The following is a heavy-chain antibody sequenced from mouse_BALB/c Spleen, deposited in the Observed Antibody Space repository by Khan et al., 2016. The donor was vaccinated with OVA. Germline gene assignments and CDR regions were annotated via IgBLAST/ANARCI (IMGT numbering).Heavy chain of an antibody. V-gene: IGHV5-9-3*01. D-gene: IGHD1-1*01. J-gene: IGHJ3*01. CDR3: ARELFTTVVATPFAY. CDR2: ISGGGSYT. CDR1: GFTFSNYA. Sequence: EVELVESGGGLVKPGGSLKLSCAVSGFTFSNYAMSWVRQTPEKRLEWVATISGGGSYTYYPDSLQGRFTISRDNAKNTLYLQMSSLRSDDTAIYNCARELFTTVVATPFAYWGQGTLGTVSA.